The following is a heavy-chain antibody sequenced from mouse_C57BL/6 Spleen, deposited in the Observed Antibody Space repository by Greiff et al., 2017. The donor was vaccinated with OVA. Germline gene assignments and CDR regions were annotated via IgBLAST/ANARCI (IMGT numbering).Heavy chain of an antibody. D-gene: IGHD1-1*01. J-gene: IGHJ1*03. CDR1: GFSLTSYG. CDR3: ARKGYYGSRVDWYFDV. Sequence: QVQLKESGPGLVQPSQSLSITCTVSGFSLTSYGVHWVRQSPGKGLEWLGVIWSGGSTDYNAAFISRLSISKDNSKCQVFFKMNSLQADDTAIYYCARKGYYGSRVDWYFDVWGTGTTVTVSS. V-gene: IGHV2-2*01. CDR2: IWSGGST.